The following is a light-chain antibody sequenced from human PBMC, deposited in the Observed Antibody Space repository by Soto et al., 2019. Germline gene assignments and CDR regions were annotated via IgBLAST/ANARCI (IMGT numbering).Light chain of an antibody. V-gene: IGKV3-20*01. CDR3: QQYGSSPWT. CDR1: QSVSTSY. Sequence: EIVLTQSPGTLSLSPGDTDTLSCRASQSVSTSYLAWYQQRPGQAPRLLMYGASSRATGIPDRFSGSGSGTDFTLPISRLEHEDVAVYYCQQYGSSPWTFGQGTKVEIK. CDR2: GAS. J-gene: IGKJ1*01.